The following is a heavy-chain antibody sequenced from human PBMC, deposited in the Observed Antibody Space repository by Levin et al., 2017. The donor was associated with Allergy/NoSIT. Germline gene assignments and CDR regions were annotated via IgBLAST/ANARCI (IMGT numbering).Heavy chain of an antibody. CDR3: ARDHASSSGYFDL. CDR2: IYYSGST. D-gene: IGHD6-6*01. J-gene: IGHJ2*01. Sequence: ASETLSLTCTVSGGSISSGGYYWSWIRQHPGKGLEWIGYIYYSGSTYYNPSLKSRVTISVDTSKNQFSLKLSSVTAADTAVYYCARDHASSSGYFDLWGRGTLVTVSS. V-gene: IGHV4-31*03. CDR1: GGSISSGGYY.